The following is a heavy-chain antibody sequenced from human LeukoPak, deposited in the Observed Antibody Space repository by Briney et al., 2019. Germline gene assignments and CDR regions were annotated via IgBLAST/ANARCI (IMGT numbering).Heavy chain of an antibody. V-gene: IGHV3-23*01. CDR2: ISGSGGST. Sequence: GGSLRLSCAASGFTFSSYAMSWVRQAPGKGLEWVSAISGSGGSTYYADSVKGRFTISRDNSKNTLYLQMNSLRAEDTAVYCCAKVKVRGVCFDYWGQGTLVTVSS. D-gene: IGHD3-10*01. CDR1: GFTFSSYA. CDR3: AKVKVRGVCFDY. J-gene: IGHJ4*02.